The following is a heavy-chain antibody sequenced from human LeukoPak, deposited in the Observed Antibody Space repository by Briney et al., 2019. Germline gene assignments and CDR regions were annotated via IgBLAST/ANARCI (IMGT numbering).Heavy chain of an antibody. V-gene: IGHV3-30*03. CDR1: GFTFSYYA. D-gene: IGHD6-6*01. CDR2: VSYDGSNR. CDR3: ATDGRANSSIRYYYYMDV. Sequence: GGSLRLSCGASGFTFSYYAMHWIRQAPGKGLEWVAVVSYDGSNRYYADSVKGRFTISRDNSENTLYLQMNSVRVEDMAVYYCATDGRANSSIRYYYYMDVWGKGTSVTVSS. J-gene: IGHJ6*03.